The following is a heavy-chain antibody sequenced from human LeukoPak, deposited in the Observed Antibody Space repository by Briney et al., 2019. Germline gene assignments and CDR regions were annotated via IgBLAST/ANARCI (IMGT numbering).Heavy chain of an antibody. D-gene: IGHD4-17*01. V-gene: IGHV3-33*01. CDR1: GFTFSSFA. Sequence: GRSLRLSCAASGFTFSSFAMHWVRQAPGKGLEWVADIWYNGSNKYYAGSVKGRFTISRDNSENTLYLQMNSLRVEDTAVYYCSRGGYGDYNNWFDPWGQGTLVIVSS. CDR2: IWYNGSNK. J-gene: IGHJ5*02. CDR3: SRGGYGDYNNWFDP.